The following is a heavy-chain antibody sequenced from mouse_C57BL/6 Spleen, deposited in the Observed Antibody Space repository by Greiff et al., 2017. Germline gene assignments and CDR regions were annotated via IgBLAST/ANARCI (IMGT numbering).Heavy chain of an antibody. Sequence: VQLQQSGAELVRPGASVTLSCKASGYTFTDYEMHWVKQTPVHGLEWIGAIDPETGGTAYNQKFKGKAILTADKSSSTAYMELRSLTSEDSAVXYCTRLSSLAWFAYWGQGTLVTVSA. D-gene: IGHD6-1*01. CDR3: TRLSSLAWFAY. J-gene: IGHJ3*01. V-gene: IGHV1-15*01. CDR1: GYTFTDYE. CDR2: IDPETGGT.